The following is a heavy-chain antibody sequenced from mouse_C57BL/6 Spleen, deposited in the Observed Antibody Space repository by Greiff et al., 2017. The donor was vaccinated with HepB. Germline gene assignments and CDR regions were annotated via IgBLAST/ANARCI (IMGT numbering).Heavy chain of an antibody. CDR3: ARHGYYDYDVGYFDV. J-gene: IGHJ1*03. CDR1: GYTFTEYT. V-gene: IGHV1-62-2*01. CDR2: FYPGSGSI. Sequence: QVQLKESGAELVKPGASVKLSCKASGYTFTEYTIHWVKQRSGQGLEWIGWFYPGSGSIKYNEKFRDKATLTAAKSSSTVYMELSRLTSEDSAVYFCARHGYYDYDVGYFDVWGTGTTVTVSS. D-gene: IGHD2-4*01.